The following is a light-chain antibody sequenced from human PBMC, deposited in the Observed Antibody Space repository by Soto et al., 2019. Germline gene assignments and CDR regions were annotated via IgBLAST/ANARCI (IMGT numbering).Light chain of an antibody. V-gene: IGKV3-15*01. CDR1: QSVSSS. CDR3: QQYNNWWT. CDR2: GAS. Sequence: EIVMTQSPATLSVSPGERATLSCRASQSVSSSLAWYQQKPGQAPRLLIYGASTRATGIPARFSGSGSETEFTLTISSLQSEDSAVYYCQQYNNWWTFGQGTQVEIK. J-gene: IGKJ1*01.